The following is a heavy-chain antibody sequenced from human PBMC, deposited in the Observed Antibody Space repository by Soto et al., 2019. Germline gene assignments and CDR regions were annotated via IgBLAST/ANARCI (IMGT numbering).Heavy chain of an antibody. CDR2: ISSSSSYI. CDR3: ARVYDFWSGPYYYYGMDV. V-gene: IGHV3-21*01. CDR1: GFTFSRYS. J-gene: IGHJ6*02. Sequence: GGSLRLSCAASGFTFSRYSMNWVRQAPGKGLEWVSSISSSSSYIYYADSVKGRFTISRDNAKNSLYLQMNSLRAEDTAVYYCARVYDFWSGPYYYYGMDVWGQGTTVTVSS. D-gene: IGHD3-3*01.